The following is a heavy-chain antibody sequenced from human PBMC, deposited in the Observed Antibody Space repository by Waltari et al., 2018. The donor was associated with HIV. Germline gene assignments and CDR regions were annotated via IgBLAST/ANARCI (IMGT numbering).Heavy chain of an antibody. D-gene: IGHD5-18*01. J-gene: IGHJ6*02. CDR3: AKTTMVTPYYYYGVDV. CDR2: IRYDGSDK. V-gene: IGHV3-30*02. Sequence: QVQLVESGGGVVQPGGSLRLSCAASGFTFSHSGMPWVRQAPGKGLEWVAFIRYDGSDKYYADFVKGRFTISRDNSKNTLYLQTNSLRAEDTAVYYCAKTTMVTPYYYYGVDVWGQGATVTVSS. CDR1: GFTFSHSG.